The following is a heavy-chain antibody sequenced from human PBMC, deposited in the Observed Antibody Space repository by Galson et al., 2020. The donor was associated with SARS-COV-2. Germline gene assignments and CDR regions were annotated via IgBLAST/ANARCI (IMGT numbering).Heavy chain of an antibody. V-gene: IGHV3-30*18. D-gene: IGHD2-15*01. CDR3: AKDLVGGIDY. CDR1: GFTFSSYG. Sequence: GGSLRLSCAASGFTFSSYGMHWVRQAPGKGLEWGAVISYDGSNKYYADSVKGRFTISRDNSKNTLYLQMNSLRAEDTAVYYCAKDLVGGIDYWGQGTLVTVSS. CDR2: ISYDGSNK. J-gene: IGHJ4*02.